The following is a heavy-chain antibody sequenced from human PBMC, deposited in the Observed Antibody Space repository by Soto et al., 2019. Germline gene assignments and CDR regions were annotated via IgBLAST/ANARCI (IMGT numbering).Heavy chain of an antibody. V-gene: IGHV4-34*01. D-gene: IGHD2-15*01. Sequence: QVQLQQWGAGLLKPSETLSLTCAVYGGSFSGYYWSWIRQPPGKGLEWIGEINHSGSTNYNPSLKIRVTISVDTSKTQFSLQLSSVTAADTAVYYCARGPGYCSGGSCANDCWGQGTLVTVSS. J-gene: IGHJ4*02. CDR3: ARGPGYCSGGSCANDC. CDR2: INHSGST. CDR1: GGSFSGYY.